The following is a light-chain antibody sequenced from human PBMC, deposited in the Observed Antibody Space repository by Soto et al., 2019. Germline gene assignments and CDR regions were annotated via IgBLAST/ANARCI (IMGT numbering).Light chain of an antibody. CDR3: QQSNSFPIT. J-gene: IGKJ5*01. V-gene: IGKV1-12*01. Sequence: DIQMTQSPSSVSASVGDTVTITCRASQGLKFLAWYQQKPGKAPRLLIYEATNLQSGVPPRFSGSVSGTDFTLTISSLQPEDFATYICQQSNSFPITFGQGTRLEIK. CDR2: EAT. CDR1: QGLKF.